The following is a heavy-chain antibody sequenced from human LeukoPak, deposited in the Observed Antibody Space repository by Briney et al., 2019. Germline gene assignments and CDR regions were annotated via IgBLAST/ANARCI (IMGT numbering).Heavy chain of an antibody. CDR3: AREYSSSSGRSFDY. Sequence: GGSLRLSCAASGFTFSTYSMNWVRQAPGKGLEWVSYISSSTTNMYYADSVKGRFTISRDNAKNSLYLQMNSLRAEDTAVYYCAREYSSSSGRSFDYWGQGTLVTVSS. D-gene: IGHD6-6*01. V-gene: IGHV3-48*01. CDR2: ISSSTTNM. J-gene: IGHJ4*02. CDR1: GFTFSTYS.